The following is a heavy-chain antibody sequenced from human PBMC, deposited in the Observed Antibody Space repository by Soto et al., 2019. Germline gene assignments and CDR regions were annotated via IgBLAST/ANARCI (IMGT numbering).Heavy chain of an antibody. CDR2: IYYCGST. CDR1: GGSISSSSYY. J-gene: IGHJ4*02. Sequence: QLQLQESGPGLVKPSETLSLTCTVSGGSISSSSYYWCWLRQHPGKGLEWIGNIYYCGSTYYNPSLKSRVTISVATSKNQFSLKLSSVTAADTAVYFCARATAIQFFDYWGQGTLVTVSS. CDR3: ARATAIQFFDY. V-gene: IGHV4-39*01. D-gene: IGHD5-12*01.